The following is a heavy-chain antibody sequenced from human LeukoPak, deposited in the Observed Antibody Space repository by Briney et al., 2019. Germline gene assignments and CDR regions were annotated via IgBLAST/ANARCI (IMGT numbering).Heavy chain of an antibody. CDR2: ISGSGGST. CDR3: AKAPVGYYYDSSGERYFDY. J-gene: IGHJ4*02. Sequence: GGSLRLPCAASGFTFSSYAVSWVRQAPGKGLEWVSAISGSGGSTYNADSVKGRFTISRDNSKNTLYLQMNSLRAEDTAVYYCAKAPVGYYYDSSGERYFDYWGQGTLVTVSS. CDR1: GFTFSSYA. D-gene: IGHD3-22*01. V-gene: IGHV3-23*01.